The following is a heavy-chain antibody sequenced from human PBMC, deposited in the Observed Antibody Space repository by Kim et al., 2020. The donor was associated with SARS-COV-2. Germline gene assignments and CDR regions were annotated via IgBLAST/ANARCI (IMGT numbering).Heavy chain of an antibody. CDR3: ARDLQVGASGGDY. D-gene: IGHD1-26*01. CDR1: GGSISSSNW. CDR2: IYHSGST. V-gene: IGHV4-4*02. Sequence: SETLSLTCAVSGGSISSSNWWSWVRQPPGKGLEWIGEIYHSGSTNYNPSLKSRVTISVDKSKNQFTLKLSSVTAADTAVYYCARDLQVGASGGDYWGQGTLVTVSS. J-gene: IGHJ4*02.